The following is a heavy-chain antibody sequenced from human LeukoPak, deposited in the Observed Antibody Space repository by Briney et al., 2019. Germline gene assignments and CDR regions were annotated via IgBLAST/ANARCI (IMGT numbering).Heavy chain of an antibody. J-gene: IGHJ4*02. CDR3: ANSGIAAAYY. D-gene: IGHD6-13*01. CDR1: GFTFSSYA. V-gene: IGHV3-30*02. Sequence: GGSLRLSCAASGFTFSSYAMSWVRQAPGKGLEWVAFIRYDGSNKYYADSVKGRFTISRDNSKNTLYLQMNSLRAEDTAVYYCANSGIAAAYYWGQGTLVTVSS. CDR2: IRYDGSNK.